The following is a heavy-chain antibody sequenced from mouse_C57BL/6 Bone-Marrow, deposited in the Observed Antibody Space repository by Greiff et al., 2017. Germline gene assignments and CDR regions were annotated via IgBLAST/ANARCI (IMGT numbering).Heavy chain of an antibody. CDR2: IDPSDSYT. V-gene: IGHV1-59*01. CDR3: ARPTVVATPYWYFDV. Sequence: QVQLQQPGAELVRPGTSVKLSCKASGYTFTSYWMHWVKQRPGQGLEWIGVIDPSDSYTNYNQKFKGKATLTVDTSSSTAYMQLSSLTSEDSAVYYCARPTVVATPYWYFDVWGTGTTVTGSS. J-gene: IGHJ1*03. CDR1: GYTFTSYW. D-gene: IGHD1-1*01.